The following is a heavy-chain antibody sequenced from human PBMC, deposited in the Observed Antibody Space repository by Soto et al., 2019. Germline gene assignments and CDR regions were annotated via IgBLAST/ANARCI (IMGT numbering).Heavy chain of an antibody. CDR2: IYWDDDK. CDR1: GFSLSTRGVG. V-gene: IGHV2-5*02. D-gene: IGHD3-3*01. J-gene: IGHJ4*02. Sequence: QITLKESGPPLVKPTQTLTLTCTFSGFSLSTRGVGVGWIRQPPGKALEWLALIYWDDDKRYSPSLKSRLTITKDTSKNQVVLTMTNMDPVDTATYYCVRRQVKLDFFESGFDYWGQGTLVTVSS. CDR3: VRRQVKLDFFESGFDY.